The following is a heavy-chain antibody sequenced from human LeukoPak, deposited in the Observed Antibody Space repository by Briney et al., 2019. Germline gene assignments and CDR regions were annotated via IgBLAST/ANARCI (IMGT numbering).Heavy chain of an antibody. CDR1: GFTFSFYG. CDR2: IRWDGSIK. V-gene: IGHV3-30*02. Sequence: GGSLRLSCAASGFTFSFYGMQWVRQAPGKGLEWVAFIRWDGSIKYYADSVKGRFSISRDTSKNTLYLQMNSLRADDTAVYYSARSKSYASSGYYFDYWGQGTLVTVSS. J-gene: IGHJ4*02. CDR3: ARSKSYASSGYYFDY. D-gene: IGHD3-22*01.